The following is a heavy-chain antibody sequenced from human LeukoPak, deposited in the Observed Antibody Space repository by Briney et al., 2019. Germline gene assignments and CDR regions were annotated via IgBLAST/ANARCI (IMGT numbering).Heavy chain of an antibody. Sequence: GSSVKVSCKASGGTFSSYAISWVRQAPGQGLEWMGGIIPIFGTANYAQKFQGRVTITADESTSTAYMELSSLRSEDTAMYYCARLRSYGLGLWGQGTLVTVSA. CDR2: IIPIFGTA. CDR3: ARLRSYGLGL. V-gene: IGHV1-69*01. J-gene: IGHJ4*02. D-gene: IGHD5-18*01. CDR1: GGTFSSYA.